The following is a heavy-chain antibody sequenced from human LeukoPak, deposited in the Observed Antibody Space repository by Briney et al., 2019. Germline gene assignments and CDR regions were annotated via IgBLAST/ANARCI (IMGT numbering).Heavy chain of an antibody. D-gene: IGHD3-10*01. Sequence: GESLKISCQGSGYSFTSYWIAWVRQMPGKGLESMGIIYPSDSDTRYSPSFQGQVTISADKSISTAYLQWSSLQASDTAMYYCARQVKLSSGTHQFDFWGQGTLVTVSS. V-gene: IGHV5-51*01. J-gene: IGHJ4*02. CDR1: GYSFTSYW. CDR3: ARQVKLSSGTHQFDF. CDR2: IYPSDSDT.